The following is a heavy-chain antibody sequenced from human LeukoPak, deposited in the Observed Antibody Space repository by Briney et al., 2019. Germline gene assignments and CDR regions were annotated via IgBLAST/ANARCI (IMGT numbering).Heavy chain of an antibody. V-gene: IGHV3-30*02. D-gene: IGHD5-18*01. J-gene: IGHJ6*03. CDR1: GFTFSNHG. Sequence: PGGSLRLSCAASGFTFSNHGMHWVRQAPGKGLEWVAFIRYDGTDKYYADSVKGRFTISRDNSENTVSLQLNSLRVEDTAVYYRGKGLAYIYPYSGNMDVWGKGTTVTISS. CDR3: GKGLAYIYPYSGNMDV. CDR2: IRYDGTDK.